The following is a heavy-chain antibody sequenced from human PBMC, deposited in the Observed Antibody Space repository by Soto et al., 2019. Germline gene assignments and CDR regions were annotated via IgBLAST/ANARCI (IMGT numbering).Heavy chain of an antibody. V-gene: IGHV3-30*18. CDR2: ISYDGSNK. D-gene: IGHD2-21*02. CDR3: AKAQNVVVTAASFFDY. J-gene: IGHJ4*02. CDR1: GFTFSSYG. Sequence: PGGSLRLSCADSGFTFSSYGMHWVRQAPSKGLEWVAVISYDGSNKYYADSVKGRFTISRDNSKNTLYLQMNSLRAEDTAVYYCAKAQNVVVTAASFFDYWGQGTLVTVS.